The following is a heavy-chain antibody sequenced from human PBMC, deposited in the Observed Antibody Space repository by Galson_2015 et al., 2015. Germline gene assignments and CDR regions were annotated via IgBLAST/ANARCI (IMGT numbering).Heavy chain of an antibody. CDR2: ISNGGSTI. V-gene: IGHV3-48*02. CDR3: ARDGPGVLRFLDV. Sequence: SLRLSCAASGFTFRDYSMNWVRQAPGKGLEWISYISNGGSTIYYADCVKGRFTISRDNAKNSLYLQMNSLRDEDTAVYYCARDGPGVLRFLDVWGKGTTVTVSS. CDR1: GFTFRDYS. J-gene: IGHJ6*04. D-gene: IGHD3-3*01.